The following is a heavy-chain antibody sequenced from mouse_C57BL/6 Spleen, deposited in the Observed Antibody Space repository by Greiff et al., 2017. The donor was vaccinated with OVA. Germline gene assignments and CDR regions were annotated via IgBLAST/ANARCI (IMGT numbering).Heavy chain of an antibody. Sequence: LQQSGAELVRPGASVTLSCKPSGYTFTDYEMHWVKQTPVHGLEWIGAIDPETGGTAYNQKFKGKAILTADKSSSTAYMELRSLTSEDSAVYYCTETAQATAYWGQGTLVTVSA. J-gene: IGHJ3*01. CDR1: GYTFTDYE. V-gene: IGHV1-15*01. D-gene: IGHD3-2*02. CDR2: IDPETGGT. CDR3: TETAQATAY.